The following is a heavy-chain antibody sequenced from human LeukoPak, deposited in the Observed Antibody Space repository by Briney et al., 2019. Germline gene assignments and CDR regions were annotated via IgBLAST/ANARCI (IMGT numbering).Heavy chain of an antibody. CDR1: GFTVSSNY. Sequence: GSLRLSCAASGFTVSSNYMSWVRQAPGKGLEWVSVIYSGGSTYYADSVKGRFTISRDNSKNTLYLQMNSLRDEDTAVYYCAKGVRLGAITMIRGVRRTYHYMDVWGKGTTVTISS. J-gene: IGHJ6*03. V-gene: IGHV3-53*01. CDR3: AKGVRLGAITMIRGVRRTYHYMDV. CDR2: IYSGGST. D-gene: IGHD3-10*01.